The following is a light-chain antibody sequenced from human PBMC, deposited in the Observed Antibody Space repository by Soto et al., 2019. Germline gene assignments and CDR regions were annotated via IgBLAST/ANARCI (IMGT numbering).Light chain of an antibody. CDR1: SSDVGAYKY. Sequence: QSVLTQPPSASRSPGQSVTISCTGTSSDVGAYKYVSWYQQYPGKAPKLMIYEVSKRPSGLPDRFSGSKSGNTASLTVSGLQAEDEADYYCTSYVGSNIWVFGGGTKLTVL. CDR3: TSYVGSNIWV. J-gene: IGLJ3*02. CDR2: EVS. V-gene: IGLV2-8*01.